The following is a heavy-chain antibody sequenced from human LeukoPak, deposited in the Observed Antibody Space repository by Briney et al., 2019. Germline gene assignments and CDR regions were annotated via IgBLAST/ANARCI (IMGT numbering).Heavy chain of an antibody. Sequence: ASVTVSCKASGYTFTSYAIHWVRQAPGQRLEWMGWISAGNGNTKYSQNFQGRVTFISNTSATTAFMELSSLRSEDAAVYYCARADTAMVILFDYWGQGTLVTVSS. V-gene: IGHV1-3*01. CDR2: ISAGNGNT. D-gene: IGHD5-18*01. CDR1: GYTFTSYA. CDR3: ARADTAMVILFDY. J-gene: IGHJ4*02.